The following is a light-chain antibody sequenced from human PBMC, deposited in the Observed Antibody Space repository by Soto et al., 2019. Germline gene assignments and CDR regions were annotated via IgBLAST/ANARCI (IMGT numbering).Light chain of an antibody. CDR3: QSYDNILSGPL. CDR2: KNN. V-gene: IGLV1-40*01. Sequence: QLVLTQPPSVSGAPGQRVTISCTGSSSNIGAGYDVHWYQQLPGTAPKLLIYKNNNRPSGVPDRFSGSKSGTSASLAITGLRAEDEADYYCQSYDNILSGPLFGGGTKVTVL. J-gene: IGLJ3*02. CDR1: SSNIGAGYD.